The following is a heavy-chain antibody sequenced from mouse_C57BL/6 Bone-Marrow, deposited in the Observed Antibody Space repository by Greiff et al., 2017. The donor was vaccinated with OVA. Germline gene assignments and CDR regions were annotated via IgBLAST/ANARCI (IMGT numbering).Heavy chain of an antibody. J-gene: IGHJ1*03. CDR2: IYPRSGNT. CDR3: ARRYYGSSLRWYFDV. Sequence: VMLVESGAELARPGASVKLSCKASGYTFTSYGISWVKQRTGQGLEWIGEIYPRSGNTYYNEKFKGKATLTADKSSSTAYMELRSLTSEDSAVYFCARRYYGSSLRWYFDVWGTGTTVTVSS. CDR1: GYTFTSYG. D-gene: IGHD1-1*01. V-gene: IGHV1-81*01.